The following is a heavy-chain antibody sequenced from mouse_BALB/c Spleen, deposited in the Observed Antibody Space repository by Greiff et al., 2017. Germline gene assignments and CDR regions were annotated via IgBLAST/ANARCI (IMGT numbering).Heavy chain of an antibody. Sequence: EVKVVESGGGLVQPGGSRKLSCAASGFTFSSFGMHWVRQAPEKGLEWVAYISSGSSTIYYADTVKGRFTISRDNPKNTLFLPMTSLRSENTAMYYCARIYYDYSFFDYWGQGTTLTVSS. CDR1: GFTFSSFG. V-gene: IGHV5-17*02. J-gene: IGHJ2*01. CDR3: ARIYYDYSFFDY. D-gene: IGHD2-4*01. CDR2: ISSGSSTI.